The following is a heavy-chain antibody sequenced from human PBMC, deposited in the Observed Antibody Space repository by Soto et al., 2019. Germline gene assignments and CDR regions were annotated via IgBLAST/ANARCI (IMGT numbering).Heavy chain of an antibody. CDR1: GFTFSTYW. D-gene: IGHD4-17*01. V-gene: IGHV3-7*01. J-gene: IGHJ5*02. CDR3: ARDMNGDYESWFDP. CDR2: IKQDGSDK. Sequence: EVQLVESGGYLVQPGGSLRLSCAASGFTFSTYWMSWVRQAPGKGLEWVANIKQDGSDKYYVDSVKGRFTISRDNVKNSLYLQMNSLRAEDTAVYYCARDMNGDYESWFDPWGQGTLVTVSS.